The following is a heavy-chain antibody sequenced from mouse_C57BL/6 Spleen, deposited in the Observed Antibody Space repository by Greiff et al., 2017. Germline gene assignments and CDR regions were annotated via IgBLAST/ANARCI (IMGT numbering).Heavy chain of an antibody. CDR3: ARPLGYGSSYWYFDV. CDR1: GYTFTSYW. J-gene: IGHJ1*03. Sequence: VQLQQPGAELVRPGSSVKLSCKASGYTFTSYWMHWVKQRPIQGLEWIGNIDPSDSETHYNQKFKDKATLTVDKSSSTAYLQRSSLTSEDSAVYYCARPLGYGSSYWYFDVWGTGTTVTVSS. CDR2: IDPSDSET. D-gene: IGHD1-1*01. V-gene: IGHV1-52*01.